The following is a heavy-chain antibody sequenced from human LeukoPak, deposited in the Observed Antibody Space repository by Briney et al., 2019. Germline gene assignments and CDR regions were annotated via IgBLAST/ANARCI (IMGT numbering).Heavy chain of an antibody. D-gene: IGHD2-8*01. Sequence: EGSLRLSCAASGFTFSSYAMYWVRQAPGRGLEWVSAIPGSGDSTYYADSVKGRFTISRDNSKNTVYLQMDSLRAEDTAVYYCANEGPNFDYWGQGTLVTVSS. CDR2: IPGSGDST. V-gene: IGHV3-23*01. CDR1: GFTFSSYA. CDR3: ANEGPNFDY. J-gene: IGHJ4*02.